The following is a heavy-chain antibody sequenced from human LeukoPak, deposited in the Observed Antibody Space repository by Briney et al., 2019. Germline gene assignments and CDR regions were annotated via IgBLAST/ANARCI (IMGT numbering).Heavy chain of an antibody. J-gene: IGHJ4*02. Sequence: SETLSLTCTVSGGSISSYQWSWIRQPPGKGLEWIGNTYYSGSANYNPSLKSRVIISVDTSKNQFSLKLSSVTAADTAVYYCARFRSGEYYFDYWGQGTLVTVSS. CDR3: ARFRSGEYYFDY. CDR2: TYYSGSA. CDR1: GGSISSYQ. D-gene: IGHD3-10*01. V-gene: IGHV4-59*01.